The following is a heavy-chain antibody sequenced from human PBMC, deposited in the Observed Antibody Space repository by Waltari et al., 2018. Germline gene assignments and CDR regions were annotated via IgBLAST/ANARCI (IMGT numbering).Heavy chain of an antibody. CDR2: IIPIFGTA. V-gene: IGHV1-69*01. CDR3: ARISLKEDGMDV. J-gene: IGHJ6*02. CDR1: GGTFSSYA. Sequence: QVQLVQSGAEVKKPGSSVKVSCKASGGTFSSYAISWLRQAPGQGLEWMGGIIPIFGTANYAQNFHGSGTITADESTSTAYMELSSLRSEYTAVYYCARISLKEDGMDVWGQGTTVTVSS.